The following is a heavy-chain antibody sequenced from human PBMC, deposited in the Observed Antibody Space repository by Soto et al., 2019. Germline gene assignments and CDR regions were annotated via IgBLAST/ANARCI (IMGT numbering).Heavy chain of an antibody. D-gene: IGHD2-15*01. J-gene: IGHJ4*02. V-gene: IGHV4-31*03. Sequence: QVQLQESGPGLVKPSQTLYLTCTFSGGSISSGGYYWSWIRQHPGKGLEWIGYIYYSGSTYYNPSFKSRVTSAVDSSKTQFSLKMSSVTAADTAVYDCARLKVVTGYYFDYWGQGTLVTVSS. CDR1: GGSISSGGYY. CDR3: ARLKVVTGYYFDY. CDR2: IYYSGST.